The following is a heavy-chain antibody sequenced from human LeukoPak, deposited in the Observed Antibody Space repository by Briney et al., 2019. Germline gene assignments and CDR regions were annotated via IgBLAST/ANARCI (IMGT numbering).Heavy chain of an antibody. J-gene: IGHJ3*02. D-gene: IGHD3/OR15-3a*01. Sequence: PGGSLRLSCAASGFTFTDYLMHWVRQAPGKGLVWVSRVNSDGTNTIYADSVKGRFTISRDNAKNSLFLQINSLRDEDTAVYYCARGGLDHAFDIWGQGTMVTVSS. V-gene: IGHV3-74*01. CDR1: GFTFTDYL. CDR3: ARGGLDHAFDI. CDR2: VNSDGTNT.